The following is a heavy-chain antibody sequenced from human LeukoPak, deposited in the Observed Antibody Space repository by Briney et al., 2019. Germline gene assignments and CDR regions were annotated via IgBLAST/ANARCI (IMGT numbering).Heavy chain of an antibody. CDR3: ARSITVAGDDYYYYGMDG. Sequence: SETLSLTCTVSGDSISNYYWSWIRQPPGKGLEWIGYIYYSGSTNYNPSLKSRVTISVDTSKTQFSLRLSSVTAADTAVYYCARSITVAGDDYYYYGMDGWGQGTTVTVSS. D-gene: IGHD6-19*01. CDR2: IYYSGST. J-gene: IGHJ6*02. V-gene: IGHV4-59*08. CDR1: GDSISNYY.